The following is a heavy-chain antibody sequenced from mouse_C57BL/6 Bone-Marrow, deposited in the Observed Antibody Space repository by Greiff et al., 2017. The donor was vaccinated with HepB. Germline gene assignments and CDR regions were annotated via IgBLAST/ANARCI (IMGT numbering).Heavy chain of an antibody. Sequence: VQLKESGPELVKPGASVKIPCKASGYTFTDYNMDWVKQSHGKSLEWIGDINHNNGGTIYNQKFKGKSTLTVDKSSSTAYMEIRSLTSEDTAVYYCAKRDHYGSSFCFAYWGQGTLVTVSA. J-gene: IGHJ3*01. CDR3: AKRDHYGSSFCFAY. V-gene: IGHV1-18*01. CDR2: INHNNGGT. D-gene: IGHD1-1*01. CDR1: GYTFTDYN.